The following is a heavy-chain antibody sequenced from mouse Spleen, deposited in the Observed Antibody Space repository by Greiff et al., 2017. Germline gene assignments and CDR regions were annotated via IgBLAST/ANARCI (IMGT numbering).Heavy chain of an antibody. CDR1: GYTFTSYG. V-gene: IGHV1-81*01. CDR3: ARGGTTVVATDFDY. Sequence: VQLQQSGAELARPGASVKLSCKASGYTFTSYGLSWVKQRPGQGLAWIGEIYPRSGNTYYNEKFKGKATLTADKSSSTEYMGLRSLTSEDSAVYCCARGGTTVVATDFDYWGQGTTLTVSS. D-gene: IGHD1-1*01. J-gene: IGHJ2*01. CDR2: IYPRSGNT.